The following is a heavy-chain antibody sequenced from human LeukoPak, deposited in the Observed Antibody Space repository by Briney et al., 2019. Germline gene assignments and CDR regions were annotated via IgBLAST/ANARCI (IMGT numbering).Heavy chain of an antibody. Sequence: GASVKVSCKASGYTFASYDINWVRQAPGQGLEWMGGIIPIFGTANYAQKFQGRVTMTTDTSTSTAYMELRSLRSDDTAVYYCARSVRLGELSLYHFDYWGQGTLVTVSS. J-gene: IGHJ4*02. V-gene: IGHV1-69*05. CDR1: GYTFASYD. CDR3: ARSVRLGELSLYHFDY. CDR2: IIPIFGTA. D-gene: IGHD3-16*02.